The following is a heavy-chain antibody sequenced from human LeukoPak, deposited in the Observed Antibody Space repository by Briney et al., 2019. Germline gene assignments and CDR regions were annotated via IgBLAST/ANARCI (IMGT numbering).Heavy chain of an antibody. V-gene: IGHV1-8*01. CDR1: GYTFTSYD. Sequence: ASVKGSCKASGYTFTSYDINWVRQATGQGLEWMGWMNPNSGNTRYAQKFQGRVTMTRNTSISTAYMELSSLRSEDTAVYYCAGSGSPGHDAFDIWGQETMVTVSS. CDR2: MNPNSGNT. J-gene: IGHJ3*02. CDR3: AGSGSPGHDAFDI. D-gene: IGHD1-26*01.